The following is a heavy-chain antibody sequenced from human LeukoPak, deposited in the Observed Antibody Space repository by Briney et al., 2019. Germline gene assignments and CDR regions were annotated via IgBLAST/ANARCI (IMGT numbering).Heavy chain of an antibody. D-gene: IGHD3-22*01. J-gene: IGHJ4*02. CDR3: ARAFYYESSGGCIHYFDY. CDR2: INPSGDGT. Sequence: ASVKVSCKASGFTFTKYYMHWVRQAPGQGLEWMGIINPSGDGTTYAQKFQGRVTMTRDTSTSTVYMVLSSLRSEDTAVYYCARAFYYESSGGCIHYFDYWAQGTLVTVSS. V-gene: IGHV1-46*01. CDR1: GFTFTKYY.